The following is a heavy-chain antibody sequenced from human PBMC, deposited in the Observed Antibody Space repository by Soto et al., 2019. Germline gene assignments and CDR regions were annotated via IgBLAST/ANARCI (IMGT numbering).Heavy chain of an antibody. Sequence: QVQLQQWGAGLLKPSETLSLTCAVYGGSFSGYYWSWIRQPPGKGLEWIGEINHSGSTNYNPSLKRRVTISVDTSKNPSSLKLSSVTAADTAVYYCARAPRITMVRECYYFDYWGQGTLVTVSS. V-gene: IGHV4-34*01. CDR3: ARAPRITMVRECYYFDY. D-gene: IGHD3-10*01. CDR2: INHSGST. CDR1: GGSFSGYY. J-gene: IGHJ4*02.